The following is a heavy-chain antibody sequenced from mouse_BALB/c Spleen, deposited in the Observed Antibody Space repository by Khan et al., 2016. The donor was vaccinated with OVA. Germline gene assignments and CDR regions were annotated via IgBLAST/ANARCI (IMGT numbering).Heavy chain of an antibody. V-gene: IGHV1S136*01. CDR3: AKNYRYDVYFDY. D-gene: IGHD2-14*01. CDR1: GYTFTSYV. Sequence: VQLQQSGPELVKPGASVKMSCKASGYTFTSYVMHWLRQKPGQGLEWIGYIYPYNDDIKYNEKFKGKATLTSDTSSSTAYMELSSLTSEDSAVYYCAKNYRYDVYFDYWGQGTTLTVSS. CDR2: IYPYNDDI. J-gene: IGHJ2*01.